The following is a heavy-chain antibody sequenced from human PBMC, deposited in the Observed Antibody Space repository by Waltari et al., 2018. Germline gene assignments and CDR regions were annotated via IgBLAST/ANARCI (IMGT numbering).Heavy chain of an antibody. V-gene: IGHV3-30-3*01. CDR2: ISYDGSNK. CDR1: GFTFSSYA. CDR3: ARVIPPDYFDY. D-gene: IGHD2-2*02. Sequence: QVQLVESGGGVVQPGRSLRLSCAASGFTFSSYAMHWVRQAPGKGLEWVAVISYDGSNKYYADSVKGRFTISRDNSKNTLYLQMNSLRAEDTAVYYCARVIPPDYFDYWGQGTLVTVSS. J-gene: IGHJ4*02.